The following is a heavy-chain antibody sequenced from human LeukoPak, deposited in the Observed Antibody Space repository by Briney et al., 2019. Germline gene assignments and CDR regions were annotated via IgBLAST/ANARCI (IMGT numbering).Heavy chain of an antibody. V-gene: IGHV3-43*01. Sequence: GGSLRLSCAASGFTFDDYTMPWVRQAPGKGLEWVSLISWDGGSTYYADSVKGRFTISRDNSKNSLYLQMNSLRTEDTALYYCAKVLVPAAPWGMDVWGQGTTVTVSS. D-gene: IGHD2-2*01. CDR1: GFTFDDYT. J-gene: IGHJ6*02. CDR3: AKVLVPAAPWGMDV. CDR2: ISWDGGST.